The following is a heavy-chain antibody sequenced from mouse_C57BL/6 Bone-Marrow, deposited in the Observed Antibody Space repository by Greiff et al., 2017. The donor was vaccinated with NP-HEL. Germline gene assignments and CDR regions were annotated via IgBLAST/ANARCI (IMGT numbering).Heavy chain of an antibody. J-gene: IGHJ4*01. CDR1: GFNIKDYY. Sequence: VQLQQSGAELVRPGASVKLSCTASGFNIKDYYMHWVKQRPEQGLEWIGRIDPEDGDTEYAPKFQGKATMTADTSSKTAYLQLSSLTSEDTAVYYCTTTIYYDYDVGFFYAMDYWGQGTSVTVSS. V-gene: IGHV14-1*01. CDR2: IDPEDGDT. CDR3: TTTIYYDYDVGFFYAMDY. D-gene: IGHD2-4*01.